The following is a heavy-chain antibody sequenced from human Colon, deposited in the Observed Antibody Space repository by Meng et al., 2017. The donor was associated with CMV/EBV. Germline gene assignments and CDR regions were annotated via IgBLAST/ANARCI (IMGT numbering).Heavy chain of an antibody. D-gene: IGHD3-22*01. J-gene: IGHJ4*02. CDR1: GGTFSSYV. CDR2: IIPSLGAA. CDR3: ARGRGDTSGYYLRGHFDS. Sequence: SVKVSCKTSGGTFSSYVFNWVRQAPEQGLEWMGRIIPSLGAATYAQMLQGRVTIIAEKSTGTVYMELTSLTFDGTGIYYCARGRGDTSGYYLRGHFDSWGPGTLVTVSS. V-gene: IGHV1-69*10.